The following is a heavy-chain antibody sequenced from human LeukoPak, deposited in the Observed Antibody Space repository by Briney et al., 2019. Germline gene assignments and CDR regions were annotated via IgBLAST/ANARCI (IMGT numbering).Heavy chain of an antibody. J-gene: IGHJ5*02. CDR3: AREASYYYGSGFDP. D-gene: IGHD3-10*01. CDR2: ISSSSSYI. V-gene: IGHV3-21*01. CDR1: GFTFSSYS. Sequence: PGGSLRLSCAASGFTFSSYSMNWVRQAPGKGLEWVSSISSSSSYIYYADSVKGRFTISRDNAKNSLYLQVNSLRAEDTAVYYCAREASYYYGSGFDPWGQGTLVTVSS.